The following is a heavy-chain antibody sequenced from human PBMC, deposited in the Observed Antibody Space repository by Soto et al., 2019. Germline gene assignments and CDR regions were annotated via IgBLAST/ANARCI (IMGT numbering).Heavy chain of an antibody. CDR3: ARCLEYIGHNWFDP. V-gene: IGHV4-4*08. Sequence: SETLSLTCTVSGGSINSYYWSWIRQPPGKGLEWIGNIYSTGSTNYNPSLKSRVTISVDTSNNQVSLKLSSVTAADTAVYHCARCLEYIGHNWFDPWGQGTLVTVSS. D-gene: IGHD3-3*01. CDR2: IYSTGST. J-gene: IGHJ5*02. CDR1: GGSINSYY.